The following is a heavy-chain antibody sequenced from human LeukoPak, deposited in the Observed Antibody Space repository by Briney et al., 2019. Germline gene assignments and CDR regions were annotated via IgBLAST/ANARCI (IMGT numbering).Heavy chain of an antibody. CDR2: INPNGGST. CDR3: ARGNPPYYFNY. V-gene: IGHV1-46*01. Sequence: ASVTVSCKASGYTFTIYYMHWVRQAPGQGLEWMGLINPNGGSTTYAQKFQGRVTMTRDTSTSTVYMNLSSLRSEDTAVYSCARGNPPYYFNYWGQGTLVTVSS. CDR1: GYTFTIYY. D-gene: IGHD1-14*01. J-gene: IGHJ4*02.